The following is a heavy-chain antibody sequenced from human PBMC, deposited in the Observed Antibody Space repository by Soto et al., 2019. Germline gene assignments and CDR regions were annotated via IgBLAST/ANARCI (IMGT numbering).Heavy chain of an antibody. Sequence: GGSLRLSCAASGFTFSSYAMSWVRQAPGKGLEWVPGISGSGGSTYDADSVKGRFTISRDNSKNTLYLQMNSLRAEDTAVYYCARESNYDFWSGPDAFDIWGQGTMVTVSS. V-gene: IGHV3-23*01. CDR1: GFTFSSYA. D-gene: IGHD3-3*01. J-gene: IGHJ3*02. CDR3: ARESNYDFWSGPDAFDI. CDR2: ISGSGGST.